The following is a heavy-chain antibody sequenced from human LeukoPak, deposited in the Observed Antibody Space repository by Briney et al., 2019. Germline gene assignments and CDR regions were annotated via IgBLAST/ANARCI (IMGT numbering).Heavy chain of an antibody. CDR2: IWYSLSKK. V-gene: IGHV3-30*02. CDR3: AKDYYDSSGYYYYYYYMDV. Sequence: SGGSLRLSCAASGFTFSNYGMHWVRQAPGKGLEWVAVIWYSLSKKYYADSVKGRFTISRDNSKNTLYLQMNSLRAEDTAVYYCAKDYYDSSGYYYYYYYMDVWGKGTTVTVSS. CDR1: GFTFSNYG. J-gene: IGHJ6*03. D-gene: IGHD3-22*01.